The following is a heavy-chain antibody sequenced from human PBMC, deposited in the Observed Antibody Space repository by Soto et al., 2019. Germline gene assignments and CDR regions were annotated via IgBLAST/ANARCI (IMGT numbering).Heavy chain of an antibody. CDR1: GFTFSTYA. V-gene: IGHV3-23*01. D-gene: IGHD3-16*02. CDR2: ISDSGAST. Sequence: EVQVLESGGGLVQPGGSLRLSCAASGFTFSTYAMNWVRQAPGKGLEWVSTISDSGASTHYADSVNGLFTISRDNCRNALHLQMSSLRAEDSAVYSCARVWGTYRPPWGVDYWGQGNLVTVSS. J-gene: IGHJ4*02. CDR3: ARVWGTYRPPWGVDY.